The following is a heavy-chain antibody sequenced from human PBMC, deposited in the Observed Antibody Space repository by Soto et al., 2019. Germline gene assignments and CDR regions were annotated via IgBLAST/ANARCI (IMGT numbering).Heavy chain of an antibody. V-gene: IGHV1-18*01. CDR1: GYTFTSYG. Sequence: ASVKVSCKASGYTFTSYGISWVRQAPGQGLEWMGWISAYNGNTNYAQKLQGRVTVTTDTSTSTAYMELRSLRSDDTAVHYCARVLRYFDWLLGPFDYWGQGTLVTVSS. D-gene: IGHD3-9*01. CDR3: ARVLRYFDWLLGPFDY. CDR2: ISAYNGNT. J-gene: IGHJ4*02.